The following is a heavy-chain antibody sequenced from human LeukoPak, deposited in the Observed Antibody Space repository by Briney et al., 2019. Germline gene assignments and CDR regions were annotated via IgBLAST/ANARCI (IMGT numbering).Heavy chain of an antibody. J-gene: IGHJ3*01. CDR3: ATFRFLGT. V-gene: IGHV3-7*03. CDR2: IKPGGNEK. D-gene: IGHD3-3*01. CDR1: GFTFSSYW. Sequence: TGGSLRLPCAASGFTFSSYWMTWVRQGPGKGLEWVANIKPGGNEKYYVDSVKGRFTTSRDNVKNSLYLQMNSLRAEDTAIYYCATFRFLGTWGQGTMVTVSP.